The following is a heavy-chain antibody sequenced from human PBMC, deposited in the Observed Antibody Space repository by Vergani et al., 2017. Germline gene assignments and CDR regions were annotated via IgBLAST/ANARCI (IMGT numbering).Heavy chain of an antibody. CDR2: ISSSGSTI. CDR3: ARGXWSGYYYYYYGMDV. J-gene: IGHJ6*02. Sequence: EVQLVESGGGLVQPGGSLRLSCAASGFTFSSYEMNWVRQAPGKGLEWVSYISSSGSTIYYADSVKGRFTIARDNAKNSLYLQMNSLRAEDTAVYYCARGXWSGYYYYYYGMDVWGQGP. D-gene: IGHD3-3*01. V-gene: IGHV3-48*03. CDR1: GFTFSSYE.